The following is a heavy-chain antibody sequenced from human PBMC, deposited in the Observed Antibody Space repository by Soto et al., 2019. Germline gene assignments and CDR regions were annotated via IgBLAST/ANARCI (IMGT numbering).Heavy chain of an antibody. J-gene: IGHJ4*02. CDR1: GFTFSNYA. V-gene: IGHV3-30-3*01. CDR3: ARGTSSGWYYFDY. CDR2: ISYDGSNK. Sequence: QVQLVESGGGVVQPGRSLRLSCAASGFTFSNYAIHWVPQAPGKGLEWVAVISYDGSNKYYADSVKGRFTISRDNSKSTLYLPVNSLRADDTAVYYCARGTSSGWYYFDYWGQGTLVTVSS. D-gene: IGHD6-19*01.